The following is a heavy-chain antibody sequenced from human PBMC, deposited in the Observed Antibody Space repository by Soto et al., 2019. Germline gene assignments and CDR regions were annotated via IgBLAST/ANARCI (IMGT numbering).Heavy chain of an antibody. J-gene: IGHJ6*02. Sequence: EVQLVESGGGLVQPGGSLRLSCAASGFTFSSYWMHWVRQAPGKGLVWVSRINSDGSSTSYADSVKGRFTISRDNAKNTLYLQMNSLRAEDTAVYYCARDEVGEDVYYYYGMDVWGQGTTVTVSS. CDR2: INSDGSST. CDR3: ARDEVGEDVYYYYGMDV. V-gene: IGHV3-74*01. CDR1: GFTFSSYW. D-gene: IGHD1-26*01.